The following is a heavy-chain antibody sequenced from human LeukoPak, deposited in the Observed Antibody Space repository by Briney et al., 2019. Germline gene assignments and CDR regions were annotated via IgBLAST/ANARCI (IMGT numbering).Heavy chain of an antibody. V-gene: IGHV3-11*01. CDR1: GFTFSDYY. CDR2: ISSSGSTI. Sequence: PGGSLRLSCAASGFTFSDYYMSWLRQAPGKGLEWVSYISSSGSTIYYADYVKGRFTISRDNAKNSLYLQMNSLRAEDTAVYYCARVLSPIFLYGMDVWGQGTTVTVSS. CDR3: ARVLSPIFLYGMDV. D-gene: IGHD3-9*01. J-gene: IGHJ6*02.